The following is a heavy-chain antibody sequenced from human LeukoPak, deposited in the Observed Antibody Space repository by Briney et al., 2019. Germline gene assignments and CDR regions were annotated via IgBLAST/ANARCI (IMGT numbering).Heavy chain of an antibody. CDR3: AKDYYCSSTSCSLFDY. D-gene: IGHD2-2*01. V-gene: IGHV3-23*01. CDR2: ISGSGGST. J-gene: IGHJ4*02. Sequence: GGSLRLSCAASGFTFSSYAMSWVRQAPGKRLEWVSAISGSGGSTYYADSVKGRFTISRDNSKNTLYLQMNSLRAEDTAVYYCAKDYYCSSTSCSLFDYWGQGTLVTVSS. CDR1: GFTFSSYA.